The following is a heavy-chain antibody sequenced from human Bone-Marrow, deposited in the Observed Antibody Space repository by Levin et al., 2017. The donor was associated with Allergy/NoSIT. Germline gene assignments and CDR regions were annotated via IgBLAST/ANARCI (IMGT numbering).Heavy chain of an antibody. Sequence: GESLKISCKASGYTFTGYYMHWVRQAPGQGLEWMGWINPNSGGTNYAQKFQGRVTMTRDTSISTAYMELSRLRSDDTAVYYCASCLNSNYYYGMDVWGQGTTVTVSS. J-gene: IGHJ6*02. CDR3: ASCLNSNYYYGMDV. CDR1: GYTFTGYY. CDR2: INPNSGGT. V-gene: IGHV1-2*02. D-gene: IGHD4-11*01.